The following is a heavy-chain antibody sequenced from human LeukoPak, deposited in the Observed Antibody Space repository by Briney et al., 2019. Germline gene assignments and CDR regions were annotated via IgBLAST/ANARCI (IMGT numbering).Heavy chain of an antibody. Sequence: SVKVSCEASGGTFSSYAISWVRQAPGQGLEWMGGIIPIFGTANYAQKFQGRVTITADESTSTAYMELSSLRSEDTAVYYCAREGVGDGVFDIWGQGTMVTVSS. CDR2: IIPIFGTA. CDR3: AREGVGDGVFDI. CDR1: GGTFSSYA. J-gene: IGHJ3*02. V-gene: IGHV1-69*01. D-gene: IGHD2-8*01.